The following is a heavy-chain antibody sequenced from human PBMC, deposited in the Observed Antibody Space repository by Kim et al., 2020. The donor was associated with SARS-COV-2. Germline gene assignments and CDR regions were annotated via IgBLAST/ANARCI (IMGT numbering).Heavy chain of an antibody. CDR2: IRSKAYGGTT. Sequence: GGSLRLSWTASGFTFGDYAMSWFRQAPGKGLEWVGFIRSKAYGGTTEYAASVKGRFTISRDDSKSIAYLQMNSLKTEDTAVYYCTRDGEYYDSSGYYYVGAFDIWGQGTMVTVSS. CDR3: TRDGEYYDSSGYYYVGAFDI. CDR1: GFTFGDYA. J-gene: IGHJ3*02. D-gene: IGHD3-22*01. V-gene: IGHV3-49*03.